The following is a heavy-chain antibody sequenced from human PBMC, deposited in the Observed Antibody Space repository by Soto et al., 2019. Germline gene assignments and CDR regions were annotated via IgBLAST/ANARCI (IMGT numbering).Heavy chain of an antibody. CDR3: AKLNRGIKWLVTKPEYFDY. J-gene: IGHJ4*02. D-gene: IGHD5-12*01. CDR2: ISGSGGST. CDR1: GFTFSSYA. V-gene: IGHV3-23*01. Sequence: GGSLRLSCAASGFTFSSYAMSWVRQAPGKGLEWVSAISGSGGSTYYADSVKGRFTISRDNSKNTLYLQMNSLRAEDTAVYYCAKLNRGIKWLVTKPEYFDYWGQGTLVTVSS.